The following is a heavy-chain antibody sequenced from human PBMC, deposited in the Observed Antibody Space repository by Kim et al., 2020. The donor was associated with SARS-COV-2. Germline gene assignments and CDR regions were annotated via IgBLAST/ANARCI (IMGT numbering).Heavy chain of an antibody. D-gene: IGHD1-26*01. V-gene: IGHV4-4*07. J-gene: IGHJ4*02. Sequence: HSTPSLEDRVAMSGDTSKTQFSLKLSSVTAADTAVYYCARGYSGRYADSWGQGPLVTVSS. CDR3: ARGYSGRYADS.